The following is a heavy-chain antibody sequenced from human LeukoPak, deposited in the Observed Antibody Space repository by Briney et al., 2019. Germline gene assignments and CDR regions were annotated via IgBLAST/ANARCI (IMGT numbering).Heavy chain of an antibody. J-gene: IGHJ4*02. CDR1: GFTFSSYS. CDR2: ISSSSSTI. D-gene: IGHD4-17*01. Sequence: PGGSLRLSCAASGFTFSSYSMNWVRQAPGKGLEWVSYISSSSSTIYYADSVKGRFTISRDNAKNSLYLQMNSLRAEDTAVYYCARDHPVSTVTYDYWGQGTLVTVSP. V-gene: IGHV3-48*04. CDR3: ARDHPVSTVTYDY.